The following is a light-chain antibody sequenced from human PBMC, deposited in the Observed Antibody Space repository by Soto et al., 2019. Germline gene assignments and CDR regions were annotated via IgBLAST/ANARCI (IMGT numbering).Light chain of an antibody. J-gene: IGLJ1*01. Sequence: QSALTQPASVSGSPGQSITISCTGTSSDVGGYNYVSWYQQHPGKAPKLMIYDVSNRPSGVSNRFSGSKSGISASLTISALQAEAEADYYCSSYTRSSTLVFGTGTKVTVL. CDR1: SSDVGGYNY. V-gene: IGLV2-14*01. CDR2: DVS. CDR3: SSYTRSSTLV.